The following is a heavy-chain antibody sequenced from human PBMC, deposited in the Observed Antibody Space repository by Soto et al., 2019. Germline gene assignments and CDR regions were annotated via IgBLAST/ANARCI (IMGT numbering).Heavy chain of an antibody. V-gene: IGHV1-8*01. CDR1: GLAFPIDD. D-gene: IGHD3-16*02. J-gene: IGHJ3*01. CDR2: MNPSGRNT. CDR3: ARYRTKVPVAFDV. Sequence: AASVKVSCKASGLAFPIDDIIWVRQTIGQGLEFMGWMNPSGRNTGYTQKFQGRATFTWNTPTNTAYMDLSGLRSEDTAVYYCARYRTKVPVAFDVWGQGTMVTVSS.